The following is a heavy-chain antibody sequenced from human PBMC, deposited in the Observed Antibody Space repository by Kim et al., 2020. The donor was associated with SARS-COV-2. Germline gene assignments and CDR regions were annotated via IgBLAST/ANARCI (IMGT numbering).Heavy chain of an antibody. CDR1: GGTFSSYA. CDR2: IIPIFGTA. CDR3: ARDLRYYYYYGMDV. V-gene: IGHV1-69*13. J-gene: IGHJ6*02. Sequence: SVKVSCEASGGTFSSYAISWVRQAPGQGLEWMGGIIPIFGTANYAQKFQGRVTITADESTSTAYMELSSLRSEDTAVYYCARDLRYYYYYGMDVWGQGTTVTVSS.